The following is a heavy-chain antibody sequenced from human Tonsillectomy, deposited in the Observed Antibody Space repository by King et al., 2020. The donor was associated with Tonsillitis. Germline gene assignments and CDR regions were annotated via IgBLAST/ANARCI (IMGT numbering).Heavy chain of an antibody. CDR3: AKDFWNDLDYDYGMDV. J-gene: IGHJ6*02. V-gene: IGHV3-9*01. CDR1: GFTFDDYA. D-gene: IGHD1-1*01. CDR2: INWNSGSI. Sequence: VQLVESGGGLVQPGRSLRLSCAVSGFTFDDYAMHWVRQAPGKGLEGVSAINWNSGSIGYSDSLKGRFTISRDNAKNSLYLEMRSLRPEDTALYYCAKDFWNDLDYDYGMDVWGQGTTVTVSS.